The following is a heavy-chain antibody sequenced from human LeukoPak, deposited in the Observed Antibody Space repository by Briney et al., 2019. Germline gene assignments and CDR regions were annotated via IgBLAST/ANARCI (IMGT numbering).Heavy chain of an antibody. CDR3: VRRDTALVTYYFDY. V-gene: IGHV3-20*04. CDR2: INWNGGNT. CDR1: GFTFDDYG. D-gene: IGHD5-18*01. Sequence: GGSLRLSCAASGFTFDDYGMNWVRQAPGKGLEWVSAINWNGGNTDYADSVKGRFTISRDNAKNTLYLQMNSLRAEDKAFYYCVRRDTALVTYYFDYWGQGALVTVSS. J-gene: IGHJ4*02.